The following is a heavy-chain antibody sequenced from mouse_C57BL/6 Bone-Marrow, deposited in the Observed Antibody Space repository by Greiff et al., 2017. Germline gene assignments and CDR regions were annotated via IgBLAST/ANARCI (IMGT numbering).Heavy chain of an antibody. CDR3: TVSGVAY. CDR2: IRLKSDNYAT. CDR1: GFTFSNYW. Sequence: EVKVEESGGGLVQPGGSMKLSCVASGFTFSNYWMNWVRQSPEKGLEWVAQIRLKSDNYATHYAESVKGRFTISRDDSKSSVYLQMNNLRAEDTGIYYCTVSGVAYWGQGTLVTVSA. V-gene: IGHV6-3*01. J-gene: IGHJ3*01. D-gene: IGHD6-2*01.